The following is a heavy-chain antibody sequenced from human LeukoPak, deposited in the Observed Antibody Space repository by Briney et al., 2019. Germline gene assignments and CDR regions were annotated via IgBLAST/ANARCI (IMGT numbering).Heavy chain of an antibody. D-gene: IGHD3-10*01. J-gene: IGHJ3*02. Sequence: GGSLRLSCAASGFIFSSYAMHWVRQAPGKGLEWVAVISYDGATKYYADSVRGRFTISSDISKNTLYLQMNSLRAEDTAVYYCARDETQSGAFDIWGQGTMVTVSS. V-gene: IGHV3-30-3*01. CDR2: ISYDGATK. CDR3: ARDETQSGAFDI. CDR1: GFIFSSYA.